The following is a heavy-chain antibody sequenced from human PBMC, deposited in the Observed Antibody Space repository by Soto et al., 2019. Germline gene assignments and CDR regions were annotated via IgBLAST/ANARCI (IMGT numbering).Heavy chain of an antibody. Sequence: GGSLRLSCAASGFTFSSYEMNWVRQAPGKGLEWVSYISSSGSTIYYADSVKGRFTISRDNAKNSLYLQMNSLRAEDTAVYYCARVEMEMTTIGNYRGQGTLVTVSS. CDR1: GFTFSSYE. J-gene: IGHJ4*02. CDR2: ISSSGSTI. D-gene: IGHD4-4*01. V-gene: IGHV3-48*03. CDR3: ARVEMEMTTIGNY.